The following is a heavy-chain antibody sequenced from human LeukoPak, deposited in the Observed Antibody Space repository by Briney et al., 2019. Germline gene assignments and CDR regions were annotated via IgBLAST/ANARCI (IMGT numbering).Heavy chain of an antibody. CDR3: ARRGYSSGWYSPNWFDP. CDR2: IYYSGST. CDR1: GGSISSYY. Sequence: PSETLSLTCTASGGSISSYYWSWIRQPPGKGLEWIGYIYYSGSTNHNPSLKSRVTISVDTSKNQFSLKLSSVPAAATAVYYCARRGYSSGWYSPNWFDPWGQGTLVTVSS. D-gene: IGHD6-19*01. V-gene: IGHV4-59*08. J-gene: IGHJ5*02.